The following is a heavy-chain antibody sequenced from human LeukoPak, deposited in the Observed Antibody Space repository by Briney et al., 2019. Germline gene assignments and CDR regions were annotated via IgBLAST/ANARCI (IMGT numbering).Heavy chain of an antibody. CDR2: IKEDRSEK. CDR3: ARARSGPYPFDY. D-gene: IGHD2-15*01. J-gene: IGHJ4*02. Sequence: QPGGSLRLSCAASGFMFSSYWMSWVRQAPGKGLEWVADIKEDRSEKSYVDSVKGRFTISRDNAKNSLYLQMNSLRAEDTAVYYCARARSGPYPFDYWGQGTLVTVSS. CDR1: GFMFSSYW. V-gene: IGHV3-7*01.